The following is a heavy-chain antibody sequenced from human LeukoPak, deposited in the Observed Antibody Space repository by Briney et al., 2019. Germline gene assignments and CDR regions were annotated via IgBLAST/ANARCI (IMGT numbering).Heavy chain of an antibody. D-gene: IGHD6-6*01. CDR3: ARGEWSSSPFDS. CDR1: GFQFSTYG. J-gene: IGHJ4*02. CDR2: ISNDGSNK. Sequence: GGSLRLSCAASGFQFSTYGMHWVRQAPGKGLEWVAAISNDGSNKFYTDSVKGRFTISRDNPKSTMNLQMNSLRAEDTAVYYCARGEWSSSPFDSWGQGTLVTVSS. V-gene: IGHV3-30*03.